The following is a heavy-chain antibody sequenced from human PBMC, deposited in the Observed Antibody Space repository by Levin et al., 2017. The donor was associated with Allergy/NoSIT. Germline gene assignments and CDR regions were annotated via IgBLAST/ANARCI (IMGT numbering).Heavy chain of an antibody. Sequence: GESLKISCSASGFTFSYYGMHWVRQAPGKGLEWVAFIWSDGDNKYYTDSVRGRFSISRDNSDNTLYLQMNSLTAEDTAVYYCARDSLATEFYFDLWGQGTLVTVSS. CDR3: ARDSLATEFYFDL. CDR1: GFTFSYYG. D-gene: IGHD1-1*01. CDR2: IWSDGDNK. J-gene: IGHJ4*02. V-gene: IGHV3-33*01.